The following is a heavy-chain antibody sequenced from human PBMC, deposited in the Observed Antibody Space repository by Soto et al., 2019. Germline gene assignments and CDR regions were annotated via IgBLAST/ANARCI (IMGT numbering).Heavy chain of an antibody. CDR3: AGFGYSKGYAY. V-gene: IGHV1-69*06. J-gene: IGHJ4*02. CDR1: GVTVNSYA. D-gene: IGHD5-18*01. Sequence: QVQLEQSGAEVKKPGSSVKVSCKASGVTVNSYAIIWVRQAPGQGLEWMGSIIPLFGTAKSAQKFRDRVTITADTSTSTAYMEVTSMRSEDTAVYYCAGFGYSKGYAYWGQGTLVTVSS. CDR2: IIPLFGTA.